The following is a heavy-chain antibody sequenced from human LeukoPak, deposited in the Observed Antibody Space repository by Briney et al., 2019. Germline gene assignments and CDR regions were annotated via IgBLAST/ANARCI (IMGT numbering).Heavy chain of an antibody. D-gene: IGHD2-2*01. CDR3: AGLPAAVKYYYYYMDV. Sequence: SETLSLTCTVSGYSISSGYYWGWIRQPAGKGLEWIGRIYTSGSTNYNPSLKSRVTISVDTSKNQFSLKLSSVTAADTAVYYCAGLPAAVKYYYYYMDVWGKGTTVTVSS. CDR2: IYTSGST. CDR1: GYSISSGYY. J-gene: IGHJ6*03. V-gene: IGHV4-61*02.